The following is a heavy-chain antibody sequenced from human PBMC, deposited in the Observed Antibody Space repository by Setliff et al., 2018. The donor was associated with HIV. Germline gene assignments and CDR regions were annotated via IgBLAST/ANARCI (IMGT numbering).Heavy chain of an antibody. CDR1: GYTFTSYH. CDR2: INPSGGST. V-gene: IGHV1-46*01. CDR3: ASGIVGATWLGAFDI. Sequence: ASVKVSCKASGYTFTSYHMHWVRQAPGQGLEWMGIINPSGGSTSYAQKFQGRVAMTRDTSTSTVYMELSSLRSEDTAVYYCASGIVGATWLGAFDIWGQGTMVTVSS. D-gene: IGHD1-26*01. J-gene: IGHJ3*02.